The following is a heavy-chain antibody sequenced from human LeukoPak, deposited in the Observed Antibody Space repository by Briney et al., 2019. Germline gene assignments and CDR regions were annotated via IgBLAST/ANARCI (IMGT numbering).Heavy chain of an antibody. J-gene: IGHJ4*02. V-gene: IGHV3-7*01. CDR3: ARDYDFWSGYYYY. D-gene: IGHD3-3*01. Sequence: GGSLRLSCAASGFSFSSYWMSWVRQAPGKGLEWVANIKQDRSEIWYVDSVKGRFSISRDNAKNSLYLQMNSLRAEATAVYYCARDYDFWSGYYYYWGQGTLVTVSS. CDR2: IKQDRSEI. CDR1: GFSFSSYW.